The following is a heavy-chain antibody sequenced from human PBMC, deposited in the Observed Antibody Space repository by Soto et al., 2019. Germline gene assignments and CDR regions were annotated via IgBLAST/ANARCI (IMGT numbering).Heavy chain of an antibody. CDR2: IYYSGST. J-gene: IGHJ6*02. CDR3: ARGGYIAVAPYYYYYGMDV. Sequence: SETLSLTCTVSGGSVSSGSYYWSWIRQPPGKGLEWIGYIYYSGSTNYNPSLKSRVTISVDTSKNQFSLKLSSVTAADTAVYYCARGGYIAVAPYYYYYGMDVWGQGTTVTVSS. CDR1: GGSVSSGSYY. V-gene: IGHV4-61*01. D-gene: IGHD6-19*01.